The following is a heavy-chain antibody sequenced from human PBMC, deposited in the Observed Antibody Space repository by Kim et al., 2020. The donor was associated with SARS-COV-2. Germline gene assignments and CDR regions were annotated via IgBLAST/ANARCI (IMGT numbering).Heavy chain of an antibody. J-gene: IGHJ4*02. V-gene: IGHV3-7*05. CDR2: IEENGGER. D-gene: IGHD4-17*01. CDR3: RRGHYGY. CDR1: GLTFTNFW. Sequence: GGSLRLSCVGSGLTFTNFWLSWVRQAPGRGLEGVTNIEENGGERFYADAVKGRLIISRDNARNADYLQMNYLRVDETAAYYCRRGHYGYWGQGTLVAV.